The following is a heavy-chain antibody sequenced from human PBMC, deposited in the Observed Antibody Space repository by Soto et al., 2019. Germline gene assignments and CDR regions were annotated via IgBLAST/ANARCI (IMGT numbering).Heavy chain of an antibody. J-gene: IGHJ5*02. CDR3: ARAGDCSGGSCQAWFDP. Sequence: SDTLSLTYAVSGYSISSGYYWGWIRQPPGEGLEWIGSIYHSGSTYYNPSLKSRVTISVDTSKNQFSLKLSSVTAADTAVYYCARAGDCSGGSCQAWFDPWGQGTLVTVS. CDR2: IYHSGST. D-gene: IGHD2-15*01. V-gene: IGHV4-38-2*01. CDR1: GYSISSGYY.